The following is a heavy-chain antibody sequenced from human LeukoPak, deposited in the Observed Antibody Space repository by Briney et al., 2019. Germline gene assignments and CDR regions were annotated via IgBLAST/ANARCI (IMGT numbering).Heavy chain of an antibody. V-gene: IGHV3-30*18. CDR2: ISYDGSNK. J-gene: IGHJ4*02. CDR1: GVTFSSSG. D-gene: IGHD2-15*01. CDR3: AKGGTIDGQPNQ. Sequence: GRSLRLSCAASGVTFSSSGMHWVRQAPGNGLEWVAVISYDGSNKYYADSMKGRFTISRDNSKNTLFLQMNSLRAEDTAIYYCAKGGTIDGQPNQWGQGTLVTVSS.